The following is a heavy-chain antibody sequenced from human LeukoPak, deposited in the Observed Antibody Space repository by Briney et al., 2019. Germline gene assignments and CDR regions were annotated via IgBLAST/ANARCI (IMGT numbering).Heavy chain of an antibody. CDR2: INPNSGGT. Sequence: GASVKVSCKASGYTFTGYYMHWVRQAPGQGLEWMGWINPNSGGTNYAQKFQGRVTMTRDTSIRTAYMELSRLRSDDTAVCYCARADMVRGLGLFFDRNWFDPWGQGTLVTVSS. CDR1: GYTFTGYY. J-gene: IGHJ5*02. CDR3: ARADMVRGLGLFFDRNWFDP. D-gene: IGHD3-10*01. V-gene: IGHV1-2*02.